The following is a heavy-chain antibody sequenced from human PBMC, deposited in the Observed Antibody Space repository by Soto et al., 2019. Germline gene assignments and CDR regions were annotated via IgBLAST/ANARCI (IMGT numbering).Heavy chain of an antibody. CDR2: IHYSGST. Sequence: SETLSLTCTVSGGSISSGDYYWSWIRQPPGKGLEWIGCIHYSGSTYHNPSLLSRVTISADTSMNEFSLRLSSVTAADTAVYYCARLNGYCVSTGCHGYYGMDVWGQGTTVTVSS. CDR1: GGSISSGDYY. V-gene: IGHV4-30-4*01. J-gene: IGHJ6*02. D-gene: IGHD2-2*03. CDR3: ARLNGYCVSTGCHGYYGMDV.